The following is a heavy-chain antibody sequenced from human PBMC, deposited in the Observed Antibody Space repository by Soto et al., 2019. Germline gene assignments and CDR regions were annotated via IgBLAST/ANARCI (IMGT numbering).Heavy chain of an antibody. Sequence: GGSLRLSCAASGFTFSSYWMSWVRQAPGKGLEWVANIKQDGSEKYYVDSVKGRFTISRDNAKNSLYLQMNSLRAEDTAVYYCAREGIAVAGDAFDIWGQGTMVTVS. CDR2: IKQDGSEK. J-gene: IGHJ3*02. D-gene: IGHD6-19*01. CDR3: AREGIAVAGDAFDI. CDR1: GFTFSSYW. V-gene: IGHV3-7*01.